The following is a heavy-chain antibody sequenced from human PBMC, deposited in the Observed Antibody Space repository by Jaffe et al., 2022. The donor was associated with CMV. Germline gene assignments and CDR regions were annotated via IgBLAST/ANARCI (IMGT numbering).Heavy chain of an antibody. Sequence: QVQLVQSGAEVKKPGASVKVSCKASGYTFTSYAMHWVRQAPGQRLEWMGWINAGNGNTKYSQKFQGRVTITRDTSASTAYMELSSLRSEDTAVYYCAAGIFGVVHPLDYWGQGTLVTVSS. J-gene: IGHJ4*02. D-gene: IGHD3-3*01. CDR1: GYTFTSYA. CDR2: INAGNGNT. CDR3: AAGIFGVVHPLDY. V-gene: IGHV1-3*01.